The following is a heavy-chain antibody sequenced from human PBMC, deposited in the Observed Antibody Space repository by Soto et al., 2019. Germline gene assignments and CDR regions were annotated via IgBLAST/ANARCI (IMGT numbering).Heavy chain of an antibody. CDR1: GYTFNRFV. J-gene: IGHJ5*02. V-gene: IGHV1-3*04. CDR3: ARDKNPIVPFLEWTNWFDP. CDR2: INTDNGNT. Sequence: QAQLVQSGAEVKKPGASVRVFCKASGYTFNRFVIHRVRQAPGQRPEWMGWINTDNGNTRYSQRFQDRLTITRDTSATTTYMELSSLRSKDTAIYFCARDKNPIVPFLEWTNWFDPWGQGTLVTVSS. D-gene: IGHD3-3*02.